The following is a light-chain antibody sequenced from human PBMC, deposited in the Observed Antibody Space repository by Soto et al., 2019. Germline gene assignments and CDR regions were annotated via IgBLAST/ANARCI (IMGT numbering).Light chain of an antibody. CDR2: KAS. CDR1: QSISSW. J-gene: IGKJ2*01. Sequence: DIQMTQSPSTLSASVGDRVTITCRASQSISSWLAWDQQKPGKAPMLLIYKASSLESGVPSRFSGSGSGTEFTHTISSLQPDDFATYLCKQYNSYSNTFGQGTKLEIK. V-gene: IGKV1-5*03. CDR3: KQYNSYSNT.